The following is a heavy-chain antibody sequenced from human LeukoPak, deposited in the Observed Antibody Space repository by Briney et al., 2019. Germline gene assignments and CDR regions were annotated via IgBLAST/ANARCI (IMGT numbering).Heavy chain of an antibody. Sequence: ASVKVSCKASGYSFTNYDINWVRQATGQGLEWMGWMNPNSGITAYAQKFQGRVTITRNTSISTAYMELSSLRSDDTAVYYCARDRSPAPGRSYGRGHFDYWGQGTLVTVSS. CDR3: ARDRSPAPGRSYGRGHFDY. J-gene: IGHJ4*02. CDR1: GYSFTNYD. D-gene: IGHD5-18*01. V-gene: IGHV1-8*03. CDR2: MNPNSGIT.